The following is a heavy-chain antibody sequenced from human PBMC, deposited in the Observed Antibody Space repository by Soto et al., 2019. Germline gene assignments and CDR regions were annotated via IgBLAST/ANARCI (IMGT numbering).Heavy chain of an antibody. V-gene: IGHV3-33*01. D-gene: IGHD6-6*01. J-gene: IGHJ3*02. Sequence: GGSLRLSCAASGFTFSSYGMHWVRQAPGKGLEWVAVIWYDGSNKYYADSVKGRFTISRDNSKNTLYLQMNSLRAEDTAVYYCARDEQLVLFFSELHGAAFDIWGQGTMVTVSS. CDR2: IWYDGSNK. CDR3: ARDEQLVLFFSELHGAAFDI. CDR1: GFTFSSYG.